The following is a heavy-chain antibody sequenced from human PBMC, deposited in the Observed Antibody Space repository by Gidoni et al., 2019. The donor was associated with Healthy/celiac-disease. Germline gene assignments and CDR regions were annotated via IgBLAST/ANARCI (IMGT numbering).Heavy chain of an antibody. Sequence: QVQLVQSGAAVKKPGSSVKVSCKASGGTFSSYAISWVRQSPGQGLEWMGGIIPIFGTANYAQKFQGIVTITADESTSTAYMELSSLRSEDTAVYYCARDHLPNPPRYYYYGMDVWGQGTTVTVSS. CDR2: IIPIFGTA. J-gene: IGHJ6*02. V-gene: IGHV1-69*01. CDR3: ARDHLPNPPRYYYYGMDV. CDR1: GGTFSSYA.